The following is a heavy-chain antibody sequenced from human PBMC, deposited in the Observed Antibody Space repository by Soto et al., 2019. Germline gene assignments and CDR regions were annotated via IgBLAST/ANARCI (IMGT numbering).Heavy chain of an antibody. V-gene: IGHV3-33*01. Sequence: GGSLRLSCAASGFTFSSYDMHWVRQAPGKGLEWVAVIWYDGSNKYYADSVKGRFTISRDNSKNTLYLQMNSLRAEDTAVYYCARDPPPMGYYYYGMDVWGQGTTVTVSS. CDR3: ARDPPPMGYYYYGMDV. J-gene: IGHJ6*02. CDR2: IWYDGSNK. CDR1: GFTFSSYD.